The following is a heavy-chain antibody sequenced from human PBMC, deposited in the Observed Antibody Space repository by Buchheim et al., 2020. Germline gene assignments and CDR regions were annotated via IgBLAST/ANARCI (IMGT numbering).Heavy chain of an antibody. Sequence: QVQLQESGPGLVKPSQTLSLTCAVSGGSISSGGYSWSWIRQPPGKGLEWIGCIYYSGSSYYNPSLKSRVTISVDRSKNQFSLKLSSVTAADTAVYYCARGEMATVSLDYWGQGTL. D-gene: IGHD5-24*01. V-gene: IGHV4-30-2*01. J-gene: IGHJ4*02. CDR2: IYYSGSS. CDR1: GGSISSGGYS. CDR3: ARGEMATVSLDY.